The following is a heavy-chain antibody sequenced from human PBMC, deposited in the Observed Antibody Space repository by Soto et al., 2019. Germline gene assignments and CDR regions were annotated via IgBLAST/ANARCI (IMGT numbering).Heavy chain of an antibody. D-gene: IGHD3-10*01. J-gene: IGHJ4*02. Sequence: GKGLEWVSAISGSGGSTYYADSVKGRFTISRDNYKNTLYLQRNSLRAEDTAVYYCSKFPYYYGTGSDYSPFAYWGQGALVPVS. V-gene: IGHV3-23*01. CDR3: SKFPYYYGTGSDYSPFAY. CDR2: ISGSGGST.